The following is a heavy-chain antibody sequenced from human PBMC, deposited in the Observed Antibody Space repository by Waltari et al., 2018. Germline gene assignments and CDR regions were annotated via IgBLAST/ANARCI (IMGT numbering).Heavy chain of an antibody. CDR3: ALLVPGSGWTMGYYGMDV. CDR1: GFTFSSYA. Sequence: EVQLLESGGGLVQPGGSLRLSCAASGFTFSSYAMSWVRQAPGKGLEWVSAISGSGGSTYYADSVKGRFTIARDNSKNTLYRQMNSLRAEDTAVDYWALLVPGSGWTMGYYGMDVWDQGTTVTGSS. D-gene: IGHD6-19*01. V-gene: IGHV3-23*01. CDR2: ISGSGGST. J-gene: IGHJ6*02.